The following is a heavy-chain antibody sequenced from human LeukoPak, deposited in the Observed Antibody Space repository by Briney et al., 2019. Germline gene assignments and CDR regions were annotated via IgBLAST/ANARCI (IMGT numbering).Heavy chain of an antibody. CDR2: INSDGSRT. J-gene: IGHJ4*02. Sequence: GGSLRLPCAASGFTFSSYWMHWVRQAPGKGLVWVSRINSDGSRTNYADSVKGRFTISRDNAKNTLYLQMNSLRAEDTAVYYCASNLGALSLAAFRYWGQGTLVTVSS. D-gene: IGHD3-16*02. V-gene: IGHV3-74*01. CDR3: ASNLGALSLAAFRY. CDR1: GFTFSSYW.